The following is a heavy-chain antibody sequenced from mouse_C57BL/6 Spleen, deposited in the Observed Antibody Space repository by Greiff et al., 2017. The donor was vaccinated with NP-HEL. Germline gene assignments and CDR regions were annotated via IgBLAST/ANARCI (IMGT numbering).Heavy chain of an antibody. CDR3: ASGSSSFDY. D-gene: IGHD1-1*01. CDR1: GYTFTNYW. V-gene: IGHV1-63*01. Sequence: VHLVESGAELVRPGTSVKMSCKASGYTFTNYWIGWAKQRPGHGLEWIGDIYPGGGYTNYNEKFKGKATLTADKSSSTAYMQFSSLTSEDSAIYYCASGSSSFDYWGQGTTLTVSS. CDR2: IYPGGGYT. J-gene: IGHJ2*01.